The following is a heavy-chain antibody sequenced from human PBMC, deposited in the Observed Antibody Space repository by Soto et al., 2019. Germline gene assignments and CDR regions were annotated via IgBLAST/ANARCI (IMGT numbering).Heavy chain of an antibody. CDR2: IKQDGSEK. V-gene: IGHV3-7*01. CDR3: ARERLDYDFWSGYYTYDYYAMDV. J-gene: IGHJ6*01. D-gene: IGHD3-3*01. Sequence: SCVIQKTGKGLEWVANIKQDGSEKYYVDSVKGRFNIPRDNAKNSLYLQMNSLRAEDTAVYYCARERLDYDFWSGYYTYDYYAMDVWGPAITVTVS.